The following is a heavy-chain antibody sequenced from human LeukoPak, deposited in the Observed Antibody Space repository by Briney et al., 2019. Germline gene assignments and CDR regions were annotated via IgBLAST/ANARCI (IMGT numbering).Heavy chain of an antibody. CDR2: IMKDGGQK. D-gene: IGHD1-26*01. V-gene: IGHV3-7*01. CDR1: GFTFRNFW. J-gene: IGHJ6*02. CDR3: ARDRYSAIHYYYDMDV. Sequence: GGSLRLSCAASGFTFRNFWMNWARQAPGKGLEWVASIMKDGGQKKYVDSVKGRFTISRDNAQNSLYLQMSGLRAEDTAVYYCARDRYSAIHYYYDMDVWGQGTTVTVSS.